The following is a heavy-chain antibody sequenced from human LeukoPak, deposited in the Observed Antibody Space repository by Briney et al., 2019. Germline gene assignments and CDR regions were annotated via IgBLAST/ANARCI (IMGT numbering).Heavy chain of an antibody. CDR1: GYTFTSYD. Sequence: ASVKVSCKASGYTFTSYDINWVRQATGQGLEWMGWMNPNSGNTGYAQKLQGRVTMTRNTSISTAYMELSSLRSDDTAVYYCARVSYYYDSSASIVPTGYWGQGTLVTVSS. D-gene: IGHD3-22*01. J-gene: IGHJ4*02. CDR3: ARVSYYYDSSASIVPTGY. V-gene: IGHV1-8*01. CDR2: MNPNSGNT.